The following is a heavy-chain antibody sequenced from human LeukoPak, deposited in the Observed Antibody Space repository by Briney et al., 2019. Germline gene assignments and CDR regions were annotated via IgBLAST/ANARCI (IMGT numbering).Heavy chain of an antibody. CDR2: ITGSGGNT. Sequence: GGSLRLSCAASGFTFSNYAMSWVRQAPGKGLEWVSAITGSGGNTYYADSVKGRFTISRDNSKNTLYLQMNSLRDEDTAVYYCAKWGDFDVLTGYFVPDFWGQGTLVTVSS. V-gene: IGHV3-23*01. J-gene: IGHJ4*02. CDR3: AKWGDFDVLTGYFVPDF. CDR1: GFTFSNYA. D-gene: IGHD3-9*01.